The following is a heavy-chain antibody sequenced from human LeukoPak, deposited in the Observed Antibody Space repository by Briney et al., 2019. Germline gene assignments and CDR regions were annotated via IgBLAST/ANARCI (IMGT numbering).Heavy chain of an antibody. J-gene: IGHJ5*02. CDR1: GGSISSYY. V-gene: IGHV4-59*01. CDR3: ARSKASGLLWFGESPYNWFDP. D-gene: IGHD3-10*01. Sequence: SETLSLTCTVSGGSISSYYWSWIRQPPGKGLEWIGYIYYSGSTNYNPSLKSRVTISVDTSKNQFSLKLSSVTAADTAVYYCARSKASGLLWFGESPYNWFDPWGQGTQVTVSS. CDR2: IYYSGST.